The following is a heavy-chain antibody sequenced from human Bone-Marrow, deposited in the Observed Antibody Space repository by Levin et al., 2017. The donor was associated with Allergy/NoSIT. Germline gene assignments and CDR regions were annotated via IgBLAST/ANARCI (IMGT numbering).Heavy chain of an antibody. V-gene: IGHV3-48*02. J-gene: IGHJ4*02. Sequence: PGGSLRLSCAASGFIFSNYGMNWVRQAQGKGLEWVSYISSSSSSISYADSVKGRFTISRDNAKNSLYLQMNSLRDRDTAVYYCARGGAARPDYWGQGTLVTVSS. CDR3: ARGGAARPDY. D-gene: IGHD6-6*01. CDR1: GFIFSNYG. CDR2: ISSSSSSI.